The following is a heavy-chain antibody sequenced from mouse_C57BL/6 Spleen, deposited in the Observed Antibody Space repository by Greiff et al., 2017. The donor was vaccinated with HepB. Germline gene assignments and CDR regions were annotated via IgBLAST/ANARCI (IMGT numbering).Heavy chain of an antibody. CDR1: GFNIKDDY. D-gene: IGHD3-3*01. Sequence: DVKLQESGAELVRPGASVKLSCTASGFNIKDDYMHWVKQRPEQGLEWIGWIDPENGDTEYASKFQGKATITADTSSNTAYLQLSSLTSEDTAVYYCTTRDQFAYWGQGTLVTVSA. CDR3: TTRDQFAY. J-gene: IGHJ3*01. V-gene: IGHV14-4*01. CDR2: IDPENGDT.